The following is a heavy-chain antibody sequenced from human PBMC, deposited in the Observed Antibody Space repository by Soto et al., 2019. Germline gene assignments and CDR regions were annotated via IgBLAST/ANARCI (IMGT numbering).Heavy chain of an antibody. D-gene: IGHD4-17*01. J-gene: IGHJ4*02. CDR1: GYTFTGYY. CDR3: ARGGTDYGDYRFDA. V-gene: IGHV1-46*01. CDR2: INPSGGST. Sequence: GASVKVSCKASGYTFTGYYMHWVRQAPRQGPEWMGIINPSGGSTRYAQRFQGRVTMTRDTSTSTVYMELSSLRSENTAVYYCARGGTDYGDYRFDAWGQGTLVTVSS.